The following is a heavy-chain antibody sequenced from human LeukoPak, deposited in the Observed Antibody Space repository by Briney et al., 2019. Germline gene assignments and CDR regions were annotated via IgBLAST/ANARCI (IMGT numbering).Heavy chain of an antibody. CDR1: GYTFTSYN. V-gene: IGHV1-8*01. CDR2: INPNSGNT. D-gene: IGHD6-6*01. Sequence: ASVKVSCKASGYTFTSYNINWVRQATGQGLEWMGWINPNSGNTGYAQKFQGRVTMTRNTSISTAYMELSSLRSEDTAVYYCARSRTKASRAAVWASGYYYMDVWGKGTTVTVSS. J-gene: IGHJ6*03. CDR3: ARSRTKASRAAVWASGYYYMDV.